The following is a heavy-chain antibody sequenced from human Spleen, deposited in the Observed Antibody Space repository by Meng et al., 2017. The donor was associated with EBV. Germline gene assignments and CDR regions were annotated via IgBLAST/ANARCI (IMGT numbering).Heavy chain of an antibody. CDR3: ARGGPYYFDI. Sequence: VPLEGGGAGASEPSETLALSCAFKGGAFSRPFWSWSRQPPGKGLEWVGGINSSGSTEYNPSLKSRVTISEDTSRNQVSLKVRSVTAADTAVYYCARGGPYYFDIWGRGTLVTVSS. V-gene: IGHV4-34*01. J-gene: IGHJ2*01. CDR2: INSSGST. CDR1: GGAFSRPF.